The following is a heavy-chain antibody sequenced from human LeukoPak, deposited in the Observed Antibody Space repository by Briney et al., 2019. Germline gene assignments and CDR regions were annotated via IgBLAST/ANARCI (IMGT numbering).Heavy chain of an antibody. CDR2: IYYSGST. V-gene: IGHV4-59*01. CDR3: ARDRSGIAVAGTGFDY. CDR1: GGSISSYY. J-gene: IGHJ4*02. Sequence: SETLSLTCTGSGGSISSYYWSWIRQPPGKGLEGIGYIYYSGSTNYNPSLKSRVTISVDTSKNQFSLKLSSVTAADTAVYYCARDRSGIAVAGTGFDYWGQGTLVTVSS. D-gene: IGHD6-19*01.